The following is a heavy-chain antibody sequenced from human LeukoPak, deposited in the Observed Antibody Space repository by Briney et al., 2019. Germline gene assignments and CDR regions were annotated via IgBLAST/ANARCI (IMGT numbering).Heavy chain of an antibody. J-gene: IGHJ6*02. Sequence: GGSLRLSCAASGFTFSTYAMSWVRQPPGKGLEWVSGICGSGGSTYYADSVKGRFTISRDNSENTLYPQMNSLRAEDTALYYCAKQKGTTCYSGMDIWGQGTTVTVSS. V-gene: IGHV3-23*01. CDR2: ICGSGGST. CDR1: GFTFSTYA. D-gene: IGHD2-2*02. CDR3: AKQKGTTCYSGMDI.